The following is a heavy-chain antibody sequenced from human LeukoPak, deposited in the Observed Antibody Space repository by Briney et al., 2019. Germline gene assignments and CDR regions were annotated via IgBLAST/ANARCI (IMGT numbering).Heavy chain of an antibody. D-gene: IGHD5-18*01. CDR3: ARGLPGYSYGYGWFDP. J-gene: IGHJ5*02. Sequence: ASVKVSCKASGYTFTSYYMHWVRQAPGQELEWMGIINPSGGSTSYAQKFQGRVTMTRDTSTSTVYMELSSLRSEDTAVYYCARGLPGYSYGYGWFDPWGQGTLVTVSS. CDR1: GYTFTSYY. V-gene: IGHV1-46*01. CDR2: INPSGGST.